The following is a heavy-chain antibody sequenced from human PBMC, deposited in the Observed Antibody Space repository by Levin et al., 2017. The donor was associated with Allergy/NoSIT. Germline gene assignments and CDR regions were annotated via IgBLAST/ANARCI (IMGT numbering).Heavy chain of an antibody. D-gene: IGHD6-13*01. CDR3: AKYSRAAADYYYYYMDV. Sequence: GESLKISCAASGFTFSTFGMHWVRQAPGKGLEWVAVIPYDGNNKYYADSVKGRFTISRDNSKNTLYLQMNSLRAEDTAVYYGAKYSRAAADYYYYYMDVWGKGTTVTVSS. V-gene: IGHV3-30*18. CDR2: IPYDGNNK. CDR1: GFTFSTFG. J-gene: IGHJ6*03.